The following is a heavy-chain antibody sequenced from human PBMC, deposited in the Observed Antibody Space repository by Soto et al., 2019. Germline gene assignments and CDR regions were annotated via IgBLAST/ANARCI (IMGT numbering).Heavy chain of an antibody. Sequence: SETLSLTCTVSGGSISSSSYYWGWIRQPPGKGLEWIGSIYYSGSTYYNPSLKSRVTISVDTSKNQFSLKLSSVAAADTAVYYCARVWGGAFDFWGQGTMVTVSS. CDR1: GGSISSSSYY. CDR3: ARVWGGAFDF. V-gene: IGHV4-39*07. J-gene: IGHJ3*01. CDR2: IYYSGST. D-gene: IGHD3-10*01.